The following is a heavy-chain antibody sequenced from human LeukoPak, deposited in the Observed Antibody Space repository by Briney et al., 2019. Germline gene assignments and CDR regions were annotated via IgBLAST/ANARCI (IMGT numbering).Heavy chain of an antibody. V-gene: IGHV3-30*02. Sequence: GGSLRLSCAASGFTFSSYGMHWVRQAPGKGLEWVAFIRYDGGNKYYADSVKGRFTISRDNSKNTLYLQMNSLRAEDTAVYYCAGGITIFGVAARHDYWGQGTLVTVSS. CDR3: AGGITIFGVAARHDY. CDR1: GFTFSSYG. CDR2: IRYDGGNK. J-gene: IGHJ4*02. D-gene: IGHD3-3*01.